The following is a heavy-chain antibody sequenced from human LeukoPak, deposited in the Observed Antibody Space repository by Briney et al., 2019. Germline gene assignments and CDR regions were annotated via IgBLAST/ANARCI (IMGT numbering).Heavy chain of an antibody. V-gene: IGHV3-64*02. CDR2: ISPDGDST. J-gene: IGHJ3*02. CDR1: GFTFSSHP. Sequence: GGSLRLSCAASGFTFSSHPMHWVRQAPGKGLEYVSVISPDGDSTFYADSVKGRFTISRDNAKNSLFLEMSSLRADDTAVYFCARDVEGGTFDIWGQGTTVTVSS. D-gene: IGHD3-16*01. CDR3: ARDVEGGTFDI.